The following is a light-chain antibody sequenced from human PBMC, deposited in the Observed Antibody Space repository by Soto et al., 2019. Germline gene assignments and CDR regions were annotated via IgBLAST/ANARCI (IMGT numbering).Light chain of an antibody. CDR2: GAS. Sequence: EMVLTQSPGTLSLSPGERATLSCRASQSVSSGYLVWYQQKPGQAPRLLIYGASSRATGIPDRFSGSGSGTDFTLTISRLEPEDFAVYYCQQYGSSPRTFGQGTKVEIK. V-gene: IGKV3-20*01. J-gene: IGKJ1*01. CDR1: QSVSSGY. CDR3: QQYGSSPRT.